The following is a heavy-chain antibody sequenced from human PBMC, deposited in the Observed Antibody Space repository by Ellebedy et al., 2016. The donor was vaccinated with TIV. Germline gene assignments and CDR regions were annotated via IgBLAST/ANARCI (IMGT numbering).Heavy chain of an antibody. D-gene: IGHD1-26*01. CDR3: ARRTPSGSYNYFDY. J-gene: IGHJ4*02. CDR2: IYASGGT. CDR1: GGSISSYY. V-gene: IGHV4-4*07. Sequence: GSLRLXXTVSGGSISSYYWSWIRQPAGKGLEWIGRIYASGGTNYNPSLKSRVTVSLDTSKNQFSLKLSSVTAADTAVYYCARRTPSGSYNYFDYWGQGILVTVSS.